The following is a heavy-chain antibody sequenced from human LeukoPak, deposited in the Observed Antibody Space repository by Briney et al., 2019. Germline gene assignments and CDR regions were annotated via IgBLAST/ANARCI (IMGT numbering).Heavy chain of an antibody. CDR3: ARLTGRSGYLYYYYYYMDV. CDR2: ISAYNGNT. D-gene: IGHD3-22*01. V-gene: IGHV1-18*01. CDR1: GYTFTSYG. J-gene: IGHJ6*03. Sequence: ASVKVSCKASGYTFTSYGISWVRQAPGQGLEWMGWISAYNGNTNYAQKLQGRVTMTTDTSTSTAYMELRSLRSDDTAVYYCARLTGRSGYLYYYYYYMDVWGKGTTVTISS.